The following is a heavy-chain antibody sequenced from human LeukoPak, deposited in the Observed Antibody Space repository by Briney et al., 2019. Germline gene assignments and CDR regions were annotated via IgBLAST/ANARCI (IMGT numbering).Heavy chain of an antibody. J-gene: IGHJ4*02. CDR3: ARAIPVANIYGLDHYFDA. CDR1: GGSISFSF. Sequence: PSETLSLTCTVSGGSISFSFWGWIRQTPGKRLEWIGHIHANGNTNYNPSLESRATISVDTSKNHFSLRLSSVTAADTAVYYCARAIPVANIYGLDHYFDALGQGTLVIVFS. V-gene: IGHV4-4*09. CDR2: IHANGNT. D-gene: IGHD5-18*01.